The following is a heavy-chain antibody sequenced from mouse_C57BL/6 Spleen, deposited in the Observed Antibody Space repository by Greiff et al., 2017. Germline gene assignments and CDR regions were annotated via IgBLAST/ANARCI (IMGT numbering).Heavy chain of an antibody. Sequence: EVQLQQSGPELVKPGASVKISCKASGYTFTDYYMNWVKQSHGKSLEWIGDINPNNGGTSYNQKFKGKATLTVDKSSSTAYMELRSLTSEDSAVYYCARNDGNYGLYYFDYWGQGTTLTVSS. CDR3: ARNDGNYGLYYFDY. CDR2: INPNNGGT. D-gene: IGHD2-3*01. CDR1: GYTFTDYY. J-gene: IGHJ2*01. V-gene: IGHV1-26*01.